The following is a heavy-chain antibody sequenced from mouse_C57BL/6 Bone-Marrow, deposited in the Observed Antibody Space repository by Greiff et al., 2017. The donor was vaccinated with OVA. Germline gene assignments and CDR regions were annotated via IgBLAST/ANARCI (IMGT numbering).Heavy chain of an antibody. CDR3: ARSGYYGSSTPFDY. V-gene: IGHV1-64*01. J-gene: IGHJ2*01. CDR1: GYTFTSYW. Sequence: VKLQQPGAELVKPGASVKLSCKASGYTFTSYWMHWVKQRPGQGLEWIGMIHPNSGSTNYNEKFKSKATLTVDKSSSTAYMQLSSLTSEDSAVYYCARSGYYGSSTPFDYWGQGTTLTVSS. D-gene: IGHD1-1*01. CDR2: IHPNSGST.